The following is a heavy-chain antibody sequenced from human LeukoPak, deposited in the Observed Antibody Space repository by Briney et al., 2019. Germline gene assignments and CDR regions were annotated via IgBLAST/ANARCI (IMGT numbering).Heavy chain of an antibody. J-gene: IGHJ3*02. V-gene: IGHV1-18*01. CDR3: TIPLYDSSGYQIAGVDI. CDR1: GYTFTSYG. D-gene: IGHD3-22*01. Sequence: ASVKVSCKASGYTFTSYGISWVRQAPGQGLEWMGWISAYNGNTNYAQKLQGRVTMTRNTSISTAYMELSSLRSEDTAVYYCTIPLYDSSGYQIAGVDIWGQGTMVTVSS. CDR2: ISAYNGNT.